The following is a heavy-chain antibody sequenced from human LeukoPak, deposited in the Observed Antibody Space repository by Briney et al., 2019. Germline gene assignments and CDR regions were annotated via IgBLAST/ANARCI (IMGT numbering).Heavy chain of an antibody. J-gene: IGHJ4*02. D-gene: IGHD6-19*01. CDR1: GGSISSYY. Sequence: SETLSLTCTVSGGSISSYYWSWIRQPPGKRLEWIGYIYYSGSTNYNPSLKSRVTISVDTSKNQFSLKLSSVTAADTAVYYCARQAGYSSGWYGEFDYWGQGTLVTVSS. CDR3: ARQAGYSSGWYGEFDY. V-gene: IGHV4-59*08. CDR2: IYYSGST.